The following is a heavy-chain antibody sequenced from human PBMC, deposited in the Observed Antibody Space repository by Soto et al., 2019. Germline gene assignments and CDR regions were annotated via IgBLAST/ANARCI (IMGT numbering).Heavy chain of an antibody. D-gene: IGHD3-10*01. Sequence: EVQLLESGGGLVQPGGSLRLSCAASGFTFSSYAMSWVRQAPGKGLEWVSAISGSGGSTYYADSVKGRFTISRDNSKNTLYLQMNSLRAEDTAVYYCAKLLPSPTRARIRKLLWFGELGSGIENGMDVWGQGTTVTVSS. CDR3: AKLLPSPTRARIRKLLWFGELGSGIENGMDV. CDR1: GFTFSSYA. V-gene: IGHV3-23*01. CDR2: ISGSGGST. J-gene: IGHJ6*02.